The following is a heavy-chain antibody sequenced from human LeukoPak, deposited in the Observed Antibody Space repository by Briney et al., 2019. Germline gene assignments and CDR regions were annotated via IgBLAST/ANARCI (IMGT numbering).Heavy chain of an antibody. J-gene: IGHJ4*02. D-gene: IGHD3-22*01. CDR3: ARHSSRGHYDFDS. CDR1: GGTLITHY. CDR2: IVPMIGIA. V-gene: IGHV1-69*02. Sequence: SVKVSCKAAGGTLITHYISWVRQAPGQGPEWMGRIVPMIGIANYAQKFQGRVTITADRSTNTAYMEVKSLRFEDTAVYYCARHSSRGHYDFDSWGQGALVTVSA.